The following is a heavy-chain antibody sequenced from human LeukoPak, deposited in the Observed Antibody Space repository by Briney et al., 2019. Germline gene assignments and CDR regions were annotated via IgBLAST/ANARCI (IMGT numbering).Heavy chain of an antibody. D-gene: IGHD1-26*01. CDR2: IDPSDSYT. CDR3: ARHGGSYYFYDAFDI. J-gene: IGHJ3*02. Sequence: GESLKISCRGSGYGFTSYWIVWVRQMPGKGLEWMGRIDPSDSYTNYSPSFQGHVTISADKSINTAYLQWSSLKASDTAMYYCARHGGSYYFYDAFDIWGQGTMVTVSS. CDR1: GYGFTSYW. V-gene: IGHV5-10-1*01.